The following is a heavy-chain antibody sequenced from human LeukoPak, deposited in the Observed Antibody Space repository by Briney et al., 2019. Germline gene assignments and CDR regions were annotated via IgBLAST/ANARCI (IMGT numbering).Heavy chain of an antibody. CDR1: GYTFTSYG. D-gene: IGHD3-3*01. CDR2: ISAYNGNT. CDR3: ARDPLTIFGVVIMDLYY. Sequence: VASVKVSCKASGYTFTSYGISWVRQAPGQGLEWMGWISAYNGNTNYVQKLQGRVTMTTDTSTSTAYMELRGLRSDDTAVYYCARDPLTIFGVVIMDLYYWGQGTLVTVSS. J-gene: IGHJ4*02. V-gene: IGHV1-18*01.